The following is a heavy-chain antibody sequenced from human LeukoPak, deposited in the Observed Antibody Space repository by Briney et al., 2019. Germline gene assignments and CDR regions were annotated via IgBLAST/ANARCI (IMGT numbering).Heavy chain of an antibody. D-gene: IGHD2-15*01. V-gene: IGHV5-51*01. CDR3: ARLLDCSSGTCSPTKRGTFDI. CDR2: FFPVNFDA. J-gene: IGHJ3*02. CDR1: GYTFSNYW. Sequence: GESLKFSCQGSGYTFSNYWIGWVRQMPGKGRGWLGIFFPVNFDASYSPSFQGQVTISAEKSINNAYLKWSRLKASDIAMYYCARLLDCSSGTCSPTKRGTFDIWGQGTLVTVSS.